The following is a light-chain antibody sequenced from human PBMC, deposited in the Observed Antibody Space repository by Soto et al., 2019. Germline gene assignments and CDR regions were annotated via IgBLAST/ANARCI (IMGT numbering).Light chain of an antibody. V-gene: IGKV1-33*01. CDR3: PQYDNLPPYT. Sequence: DIQMTQTPSSLSASVGDRVTITCQASQDISTFLNWYQQKPGKAPKLLLYDASNLETGVPSRFSRSGSGTDFTVTISRLQPEDIATYYCPQYDNLPPYTFGQGTKLEIK. CDR1: QDISTF. CDR2: DAS. J-gene: IGKJ2*01.